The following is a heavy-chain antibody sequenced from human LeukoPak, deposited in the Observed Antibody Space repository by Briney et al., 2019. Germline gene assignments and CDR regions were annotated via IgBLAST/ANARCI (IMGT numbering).Heavy chain of an antibody. CDR2: VYYSGST. CDR1: GASISGYY. D-gene: IGHD5-24*01. CDR3: ARLEMATIKDAFDI. Sequence: SETLSLTCTVSGASISGYYWSWIRQPPGKGLEWIGFVYYSGSTNYSPSLKSRATISIDTSKNQFSLRLSSVTAADTAVYYCARLEMATIKDAFDIWGQGTMVTVSS. V-gene: IGHV4-59*08. J-gene: IGHJ3*02.